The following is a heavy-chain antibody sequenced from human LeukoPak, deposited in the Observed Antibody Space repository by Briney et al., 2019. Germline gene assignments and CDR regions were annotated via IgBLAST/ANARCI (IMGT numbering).Heavy chain of an antibody. CDR2: IIPILGIA. CDR3: ARSSDSSGYFDAFDI. D-gene: IGHD3-22*01. Sequence: SVKVSCKASGGTFSSYAISWVRQAPGQGLEWMGRIIPILGIANYAQKFQGRVTITADESTSTAYMELSSLRSEDTAVYYCARSSDSSGYFDAFDIWGQGTMVTVSS. CDR1: GGTFSSYA. V-gene: IGHV1-69*04. J-gene: IGHJ3*02.